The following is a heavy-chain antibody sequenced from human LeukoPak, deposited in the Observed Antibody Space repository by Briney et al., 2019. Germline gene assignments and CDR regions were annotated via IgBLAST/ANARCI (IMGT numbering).Heavy chain of an antibody. V-gene: IGHV4-59*01. CDR2: IYYSGST. CDR1: GGSISTYH. CDR3: ARGRITMVRGVTLFDY. D-gene: IGHD3-10*01. Sequence: PSETLSLTCAVSGGSISTYHWSWIRQPPGKGLEWIGYIYYSGSTNYNPSLKSRVTISVDTSKNLFSLKLSSVTAADTALYYCARGRITMVRGVTLFDYWGQGTLVTVSS. J-gene: IGHJ4*02.